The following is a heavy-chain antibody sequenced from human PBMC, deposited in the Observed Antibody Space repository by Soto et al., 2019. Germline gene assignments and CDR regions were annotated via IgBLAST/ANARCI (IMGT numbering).Heavy chain of an antibody. D-gene: IGHD2-8*02. V-gene: IGHV3-23*01. CDR2: ISVSGAST. CDR3: VKTGGSYYKDGMDV. J-gene: IGHJ6*02. CDR1: GFTFPSYT. Sequence: PGGSLRLSCAASGFTFPSYTLSWVRQAPGKGLEWVSSISVSGASTYYADSVKGRFTISRDNSKNTLFLQMNSLRAEDTAVYSCVKTGGSYYKDGMDVWGQGTTVTVSS.